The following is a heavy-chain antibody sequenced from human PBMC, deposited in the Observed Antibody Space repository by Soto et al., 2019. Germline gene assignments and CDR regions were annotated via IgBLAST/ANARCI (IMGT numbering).Heavy chain of an antibody. CDR3: AASTTVTTLVFSLGY. Sequence: EVQLLESGGGLVQPGGSLRLSCAASGFTFSSYAMSWVRQAPGKGLEWVSAISGSGGSTYYADSVKGRFTISRDNSKNTLYLQMHSLRAEDTAVYYCAASTTVTTLVFSLGYWGQGTLVTVSS. V-gene: IGHV3-23*01. CDR1: GFTFSSYA. D-gene: IGHD4-17*01. CDR2: ISGSGGST. J-gene: IGHJ4*02.